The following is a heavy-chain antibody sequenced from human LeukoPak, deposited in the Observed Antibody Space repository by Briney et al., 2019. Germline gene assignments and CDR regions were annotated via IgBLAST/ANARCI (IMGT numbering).Heavy chain of an antibody. CDR3: ARGGVVVAAIDAFDI. J-gene: IGHJ3*02. CDR2: ISSSGGNT. V-gene: IGHV3-23*01. CDR1: GFTFSDSA. D-gene: IGHD2-15*01. Sequence: GGSLRLSCAASGFTFSDSAMTWVRQVPGKGLEWVSLISSSGGNTYYADSVKGRFTISRDNSKNTLSLQMNSLRAEDTAVYYCARGGVVVAAIDAFDIWGQGTLVTVSS.